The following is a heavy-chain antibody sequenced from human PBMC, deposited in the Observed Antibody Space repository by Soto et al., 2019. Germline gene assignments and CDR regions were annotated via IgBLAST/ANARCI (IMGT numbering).Heavy chain of an antibody. V-gene: IGHV3-23*01. CDR1: GFTLSSYV. CDR2: ITASGDST. D-gene: IGHD1-1*01. Sequence: GGYLRVPYTASGFTLSSYVMRWVRQAPGKGLEWVSSITASGDSTYYEASVQGRLNISRDNSNYTLYLQMNSLTVDDTAIYFCADPATYWIRWGQGT. J-gene: IGHJ4*02. CDR3: ADPATYWIR.